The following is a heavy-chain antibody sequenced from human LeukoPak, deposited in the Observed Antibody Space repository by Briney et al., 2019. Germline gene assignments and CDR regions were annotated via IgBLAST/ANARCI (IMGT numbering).Heavy chain of an antibody. CDR1: GFTVSSNY. Sequence: GGSLRLSCAASGFTVSSNYMSWVRQAPGKGLEWVSVIYSGGSTYYADSVKGRFTISRDNSKNTLYLQMNSLRAEDTAVYYCARVVGYSSGWYGGYYGMDVWGQGTTVTVSS. D-gene: IGHD6-19*01. J-gene: IGHJ6*02. CDR3: ARVVGYSSGWYGGYYGMDV. V-gene: IGHV3-66*01. CDR2: IYSGGST.